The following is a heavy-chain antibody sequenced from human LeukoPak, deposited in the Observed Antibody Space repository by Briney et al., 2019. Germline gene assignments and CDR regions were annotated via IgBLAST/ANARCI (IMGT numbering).Heavy chain of an antibody. CDR2: ISYDGSNK. CDR3: ARDYTRRYCSGGSCYWDYYMDV. CDR1: GFSFSTYG. Sequence: GGSLRLSCAASGFSFSTYGMHWVRQAPGKGLEWVAVISYDGSNKYYADSVKGRFTISRDNAKNSLYLQMNSLRAEDTAVYYCARDYTRRYCSGGSCYWDYYMDVWGKGTTVTVSS. J-gene: IGHJ6*03. D-gene: IGHD2-15*01. V-gene: IGHV3-30*12.